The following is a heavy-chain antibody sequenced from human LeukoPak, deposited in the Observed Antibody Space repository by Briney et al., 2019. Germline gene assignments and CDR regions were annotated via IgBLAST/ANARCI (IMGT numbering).Heavy chain of an antibody. CDR1: GFTFSSYS. CDR2: ISYDGSNK. V-gene: IGHV3-30*03. Sequence: PGGSLRLSCAASGFTFSSYSMNWVRQAPGKGLEWVAVISYDGSNKYYADSVKGRFTISRDNSKNTLYLQMNSLRAEDTAVYYCARGVAAAGTWHYYYYGMDVWGQGTTVTVSS. D-gene: IGHD6-13*01. CDR3: ARGVAAAGTWHYYYYGMDV. J-gene: IGHJ6*02.